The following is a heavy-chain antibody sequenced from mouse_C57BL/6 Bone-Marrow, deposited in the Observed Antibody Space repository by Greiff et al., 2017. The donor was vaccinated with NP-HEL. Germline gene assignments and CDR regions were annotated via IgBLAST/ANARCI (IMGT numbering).Heavy chain of an antibody. CDR3: ARSKGNFYAMDY. J-gene: IGHJ4*01. V-gene: IGHV1-69*01. D-gene: IGHD2-1*01. Sequence: QVQLQQPGAELVMPGASVKLSCKASGYTFTSYWMHWVKQRPGQGLEWIGEIDPSDSYTNYNQKFKGKSTLTVDKYSSTAYMQLSSLTSEDSAVYYCARSKGNFYAMDYWGQGTSVTVSS. CDR2: IDPSDSYT. CDR1: GYTFTSYW.